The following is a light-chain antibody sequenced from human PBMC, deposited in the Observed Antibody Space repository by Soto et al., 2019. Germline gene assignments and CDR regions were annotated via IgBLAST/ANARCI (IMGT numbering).Light chain of an antibody. CDR1: HSVGTY. J-gene: IGKJ5*01. CDR3: QQRRIWPIT. V-gene: IGKV3-11*01. Sequence: EIVLTQSPDTLSLSPGERATLSCRASHSVGTYLAWYQQRPGQAPRLLIFDTSNRATGIPARFSGSGSGTDFTLTISSLEPEDFALYYCQQRRIWPITFGQGTRLDIK. CDR2: DTS.